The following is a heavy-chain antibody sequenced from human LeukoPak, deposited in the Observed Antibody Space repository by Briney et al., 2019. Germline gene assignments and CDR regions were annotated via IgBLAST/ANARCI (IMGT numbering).Heavy chain of an antibody. CDR1: GGSITNANYY. CDR3: ARGAPVVVAATRAFDI. J-gene: IGHJ3*02. D-gene: IGHD2-15*01. CDR2: IYYSGST. Sequence: SETLSLTCTVSGGSITNANYYWGWIRPPPGKGLEWIGNIYYSGSTYYNPSLKSRVTLSVDTSKNQFSLKLTSVTAADTAVYYCARGAPVVVAATRAFDIWGQGTMVTVSS. V-gene: IGHV4-39*07.